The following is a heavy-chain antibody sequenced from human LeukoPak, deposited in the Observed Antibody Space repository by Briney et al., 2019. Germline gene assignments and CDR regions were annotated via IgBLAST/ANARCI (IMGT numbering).Heavy chain of an antibody. J-gene: IGHJ5*02. D-gene: IGHD3-10*01. V-gene: IGHV4-39*01. Sequence: SETLSLTCSVSGDSITSGEYYWAWLRQPPGKGLEWLGSVYYSGSIKYNPSLKGRVSISRDMSKNQFSLKLSSVTAADTAVYYCARADYHGSGSYKPFDPWGQGTLVTVSS. CDR3: ARADYHGSGSYKPFDP. CDR1: GDSITSGEYY. CDR2: VYYSGSI.